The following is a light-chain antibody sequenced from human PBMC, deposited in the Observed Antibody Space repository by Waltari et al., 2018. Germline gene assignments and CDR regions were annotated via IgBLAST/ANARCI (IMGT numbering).Light chain of an antibody. CDR2: RAS. V-gene: IGKV3-15*01. CDR3: QQYNDWRT. CDR1: QSISSN. Sequence: EIVMTQSPATLSVSPGERASLSCRASQSISSNLAWYQQKPGQAPRLLIYRASTRANGIPDRFRGSGSGTEFTLTISSLQSEDFAVYYCQQYNDWRTFGQGTKVEIK. J-gene: IGKJ1*01.